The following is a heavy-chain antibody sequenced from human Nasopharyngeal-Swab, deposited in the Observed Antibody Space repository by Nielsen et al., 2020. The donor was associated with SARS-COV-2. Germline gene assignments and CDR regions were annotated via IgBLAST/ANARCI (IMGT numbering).Heavy chain of an antibody. V-gene: IGHV1-69*13. J-gene: IGHJ6*03. CDR3: ARGRGLDDYSNSPYYYYYYMDV. CDR2: IIPIFGTA. CDR1: GDTFSSYA. Sequence: SVKVSCKASGDTFSSYAISWVRQAPGQGLEWMGGIIPIFGTASYAQEFQGRVTITADESTSTAYMELSSLRSEDTAVYYCARGRGLDDYSNSPYYYYYYMDVWGKGTTVTVSS. D-gene: IGHD4-11*01.